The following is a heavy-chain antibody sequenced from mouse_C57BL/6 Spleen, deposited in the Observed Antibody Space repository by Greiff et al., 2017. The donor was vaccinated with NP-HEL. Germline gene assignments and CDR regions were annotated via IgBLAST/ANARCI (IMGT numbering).Heavy chain of an antibody. D-gene: IGHD2-4*01. V-gene: IGHV3-6*01. CDR2: ISYDGSN. J-gene: IGHJ2*01. CDR3: ARVGLGDYDDFDD. CDR1: GYSITSGYY. Sequence: VQLKESGPGLVKPSQSLSLTCSVTGYSITSGYYWNWIRQFPGNKLEWMGYISYDGSNNYNPSLKNRISITRDTSKNQFFLKLNSVTTEDTATYYCARVGLGDYDDFDDWGQGTTLTVSS.